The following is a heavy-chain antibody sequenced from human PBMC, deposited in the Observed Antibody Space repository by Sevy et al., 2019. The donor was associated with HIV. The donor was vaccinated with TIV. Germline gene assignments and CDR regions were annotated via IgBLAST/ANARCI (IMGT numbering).Heavy chain of an antibody. J-gene: IGHJ5*02. Sequence: SETLSLTCNVSGGSISSSSYYWDWIRQPPGKGLEWIGSIYYSGDTYYNPSLKSRVTISVDTSKNQFSLKLSSVTAAGTGGYHRGGRLYGDYGGWFDPWGQGTLVTVSS. CDR3: GGRLYGDYGGWFDP. V-gene: IGHV4-39*01. CDR2: IYYSGDT. CDR1: GGSISSSSYY. D-gene: IGHD4-17*01.